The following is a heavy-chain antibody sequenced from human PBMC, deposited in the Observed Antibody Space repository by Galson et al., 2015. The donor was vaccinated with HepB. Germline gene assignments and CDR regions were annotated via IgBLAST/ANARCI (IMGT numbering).Heavy chain of an antibody. CDR3: ARDSSLRTGTTLSYYYYGMDV. Sequence: SLRLSCAASGFAFSSYAMSWVRQAPGKGLEWVSYISSSSSTIYYADSVKGRFTISRDNAKNSLYLQMNSLRAEDTAVYYCARDSSLRTGTTLSYYYYGMDVWGQGTTVTVSS. D-gene: IGHD1-1*01. CDR2: ISSSSSTI. V-gene: IGHV3-48*01. CDR1: GFAFSSYA. J-gene: IGHJ6*02.